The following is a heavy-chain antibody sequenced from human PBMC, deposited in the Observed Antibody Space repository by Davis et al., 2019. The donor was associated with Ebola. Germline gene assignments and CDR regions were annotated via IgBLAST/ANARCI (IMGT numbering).Heavy chain of an antibody. CDR3: ARVGVRGVITDFDY. J-gene: IGHJ4*02. CDR2: IFPGDSDT. D-gene: IGHD3-10*01. Sequence: GESLKISCKGSGYSFTTYWIVWVRQMPGKGLECMGIIFPGDSDTRYSPSFQGQVTISADKSISTAYLQWSSLKASDTAMYYCARVGVRGVITDFDYWGQGTLVTVSS. CDR1: GYSFTTYW. V-gene: IGHV5-51*01.